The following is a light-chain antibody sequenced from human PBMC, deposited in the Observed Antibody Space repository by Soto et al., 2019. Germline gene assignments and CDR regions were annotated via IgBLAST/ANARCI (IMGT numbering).Light chain of an antibody. CDR2: EGI. CDR1: SSDVGSYNL. Sequence: QSALTQPASVSGSPGQSITISCTGTSSDVGSYNLVSWYQQHPGKAPKLMIYEGIKRPSGVSNRFSGSKSGNTASLTISGLQAEDEADYYCCSYIDVGPHYVFGTGTKVTVL. CDR3: CSYIDVGPHYV. V-gene: IGLV2-23*01. J-gene: IGLJ1*01.